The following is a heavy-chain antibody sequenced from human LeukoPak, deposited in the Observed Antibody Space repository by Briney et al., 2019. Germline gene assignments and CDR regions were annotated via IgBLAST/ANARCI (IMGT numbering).Heavy chain of an antibody. Sequence: SETLSLTCTVSGGSISSYYWSWIRQPPGKGLEWIGYIYYSGSTNYNPSLKSRVTISVDTSKNQFSLKLSSVTAADTAVYYCARVGILTGYPYYFDYWGQGTLVTVSS. CDR1: GGSISSYY. V-gene: IGHV4-59*01. D-gene: IGHD3-9*01. CDR3: ARVGILTGYPYYFDY. CDR2: IYYSGST. J-gene: IGHJ4*02.